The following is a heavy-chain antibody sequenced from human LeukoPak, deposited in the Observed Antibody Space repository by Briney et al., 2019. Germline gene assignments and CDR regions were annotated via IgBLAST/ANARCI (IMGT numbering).Heavy chain of an antibody. CDR1: GGSITNYY. Sequence: SETLSLTCTVSGGSITNYYWTWIRQPPGKGLEWIGYVYYSGTTNYNPSLRSRVTMSVDTSKNQFSLNLSSVTAADTAVHYCARVTSENWFDPWGQGTLVTVSS. D-gene: IGHD4-11*01. CDR2: VYYSGTT. V-gene: IGHV4-59*01. CDR3: ARVTSENWFDP. J-gene: IGHJ5*02.